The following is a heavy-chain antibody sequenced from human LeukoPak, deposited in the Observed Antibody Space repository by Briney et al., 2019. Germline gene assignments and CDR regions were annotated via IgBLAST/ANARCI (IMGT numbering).Heavy chain of an antibody. D-gene: IGHD2-2*01. J-gene: IGHJ4*02. CDR1: GYTFTSYD. V-gene: IGHV1-8*03. CDR2: MNPNSGNT. Sequence: ASVKVSCKASGYTFTSYDINWGRQATGQGLEWMGWMNPNSGNTGYAQKFQGRVTITRNTFISTAYMELSSLRSEDTAVYYCARGAQPHLDYWGQGTLVTVSS. CDR3: ARGAQPHLDY.